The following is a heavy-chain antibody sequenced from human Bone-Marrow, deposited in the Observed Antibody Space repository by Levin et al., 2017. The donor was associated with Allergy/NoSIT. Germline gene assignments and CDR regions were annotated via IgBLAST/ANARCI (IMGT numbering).Heavy chain of an antibody. CDR1: GYTFSRHA. Sequence: GESLKISCKASGYTFSRHAIHWVRQAPGQRLEWMGYFSAAYDKTTYSQKFQGRVTITRDTSASTAYMQVSSLTSEDTALYYCARGQDDDSWIIDFWGQGTLVTVSS. J-gene: IGHJ4*02. CDR3: ARGQDDDSWIIDF. V-gene: IGHV1-3*01. D-gene: IGHD6-13*01. CDR2: FSAAYDKT.